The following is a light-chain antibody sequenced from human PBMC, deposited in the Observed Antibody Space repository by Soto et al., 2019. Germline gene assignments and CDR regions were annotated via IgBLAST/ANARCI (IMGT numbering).Light chain of an antibody. CDR3: QQYNNWPYT. CDR2: RSS. CDR1: QHVSSN. Sequence: EIVMTQSPATLSVSPGGSAILSCRASQHVSSNFAWYRQKPGQAPTLLIYRSSTRATGIPARFSGSGSGTEFTLTISSLQSEDFAVYYCQQYNNWPYTFGQGTNLEIK. J-gene: IGKJ2*01. V-gene: IGKV3-15*01.